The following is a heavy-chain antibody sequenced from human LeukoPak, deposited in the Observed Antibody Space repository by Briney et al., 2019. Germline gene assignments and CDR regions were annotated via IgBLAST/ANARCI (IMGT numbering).Heavy chain of an antibody. J-gene: IGHJ4*02. CDR2: IKQDGSQK. Sequence: GGSLRLSCAASGFTFSSYAMHWVRQAPGKGLEWVATIKQDGSQKYYVDSVKGRFTISRDNAKNSLDLQMNSLRAEDTAVYYCARGGWLGLDYWGQGTLVTVSS. D-gene: IGHD5-12*01. CDR3: ARGGWLGLDY. V-gene: IGHV3-7*01. CDR1: GFTFSSYA.